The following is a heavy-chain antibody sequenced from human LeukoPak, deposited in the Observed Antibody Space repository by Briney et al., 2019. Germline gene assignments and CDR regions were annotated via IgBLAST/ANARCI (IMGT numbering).Heavy chain of an antibody. Sequence: PGGSLRLSCAASGFTFSGYSMNWVRQAPGKGLEWVSSISSSSSYIYYADSVKGRFTISRDNAKNSLYLQMNSLRAEDTAVYYCARDRGRAGSSWMSWFDPWGQGTLVTVSS. CDR1: GFTFSGYS. D-gene: IGHD6-13*01. J-gene: IGHJ5*02. V-gene: IGHV3-21*01. CDR2: ISSSSSYI. CDR3: ARDRGRAGSSWMSWFDP.